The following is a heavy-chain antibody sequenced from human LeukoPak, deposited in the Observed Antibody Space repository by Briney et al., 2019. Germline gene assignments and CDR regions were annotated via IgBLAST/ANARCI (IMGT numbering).Heavy chain of an antibody. CDR1: GYTFTSYG. CDR3: ARGPHIAARPDYYYYYMDV. J-gene: IGHJ6*03. D-gene: IGHD6-6*01. V-gene: IGHV1-18*01. CDR2: ISAYNGNT. Sequence: ASVKVSCKASGYTFTSYGISWVRQAPGQGLEWMGWISAYNGNTNYAQKLQGRVTMTTDTSTSTAYMELRSLRSDDTAVYYCARGPHIAARPDYYYYYMDVWGKGTTVTVSS.